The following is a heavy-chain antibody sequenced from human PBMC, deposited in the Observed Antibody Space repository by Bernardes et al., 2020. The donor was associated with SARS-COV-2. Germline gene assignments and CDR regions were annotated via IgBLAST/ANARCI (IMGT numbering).Heavy chain of an antibody. CDR1: GYPFTGYY. CDR2: INPNSGGT. Sequence: ASVQVSCKASGYPFTGYYMHWVRQAPGQGLEWMGWINPNSGGTNYAQKFQGRVTMTRDTSISTAYMELSRLRSDDTAVYYCAIPPTNYDRYGMDVWGQGTTVTVS. V-gene: IGHV1-2*02. D-gene: IGHD3-22*01. CDR3: AIPPTNYDRYGMDV. J-gene: IGHJ6*02.